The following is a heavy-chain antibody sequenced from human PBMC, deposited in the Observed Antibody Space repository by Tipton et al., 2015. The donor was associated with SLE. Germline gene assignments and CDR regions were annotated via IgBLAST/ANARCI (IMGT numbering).Heavy chain of an antibody. Sequence: QLVQSGPEVKKPGSSVKVSCKASGGTLSSYAINWVRQAPGQGLEWMGGIIPIFETPNYAQKFQGRVTITADESTSTVYMELSSLSSEDTAVYYCARPSDYSDLRHWGQGTLVTVSS. D-gene: IGHD4-17*01. J-gene: IGHJ4*02. CDR3: ARPSDYSDLRH. CDR2: IIPIFETP. CDR1: GGTLSSYA. V-gene: IGHV1-69*01.